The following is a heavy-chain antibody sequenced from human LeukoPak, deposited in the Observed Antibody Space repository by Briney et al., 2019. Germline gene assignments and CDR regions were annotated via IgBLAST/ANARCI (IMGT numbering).Heavy chain of an antibody. V-gene: IGHV3-48*03. CDR1: GFTFSSYE. CDR3: ARDSESGWSDY. CDR2: ISSSGSTI. D-gene: IGHD6-19*01. Sequence: GGSLRLSCAASGFTFSSYEMNWVRQAPGKGLEWVSYISSSGSTIYYADSVKGRFTISRDNAKNSLYLQMNSLRAEDTAVYYCARDSESGWSDYWGQGTLVTVSS. J-gene: IGHJ4*02.